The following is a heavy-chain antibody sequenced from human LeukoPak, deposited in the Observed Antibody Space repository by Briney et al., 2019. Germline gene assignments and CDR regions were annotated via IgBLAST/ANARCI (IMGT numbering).Heavy chain of an antibody. V-gene: IGHV4-34*01. J-gene: IGHJ5*02. CDR1: GGSFSGYY. CDR2: INHSGST. Sequence: PSETLSLTCAVYGGSFSGYYWSWIRQPPGKGLEWIGEINHSGSTSYNPSLKSRLTISVDTSKNQFSLKLSSVTAADTAVYYCARLTRGSYGDWFHPWGQGTLVTVSS. CDR3: ARLTRGSYGDWFHP. D-gene: IGHD1-26*01.